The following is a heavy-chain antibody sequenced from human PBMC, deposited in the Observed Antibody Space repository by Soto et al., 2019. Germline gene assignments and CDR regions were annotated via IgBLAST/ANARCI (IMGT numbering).Heavy chain of an antibody. CDR3: AREKVGATDYFDY. J-gene: IGHJ4*02. Sequence: GGSLRLSCAASGFTFSSYGMHWVRQAPGKGLEWVAVIWYDGSNKYYADSVKGRFTISRDNSKNTLYLQMYSLRAEDTAVYYCAREKVGATDYFDYWGQGTLVTVSS. CDR1: GFTFSSYG. V-gene: IGHV3-33*01. D-gene: IGHD1-26*01. CDR2: IWYDGSNK.